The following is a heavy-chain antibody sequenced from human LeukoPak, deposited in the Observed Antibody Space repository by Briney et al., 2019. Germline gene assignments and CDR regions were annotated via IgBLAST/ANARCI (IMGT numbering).Heavy chain of an antibody. J-gene: IGHJ4*02. CDR1: GFTFNRFY. CDR3: VEDRSIAAPNNDFFDS. D-gene: IGHD6-6*01. CDR2: ISSNGATT. Sequence: GVLRLSCSASGFTFNRFYLHWVRQAPGKGLEFVSHISSNGATTYYADSVKGRFTISRDNSKNTLYLQMSSLRADDTAVYYCVEDRSIAAPNNDFFDSWGQGALVTVSS. V-gene: IGHV3-64D*06.